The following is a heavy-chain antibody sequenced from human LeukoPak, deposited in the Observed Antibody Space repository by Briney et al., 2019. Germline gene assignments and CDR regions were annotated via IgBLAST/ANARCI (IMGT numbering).Heavy chain of an antibody. V-gene: IGHV3-30*04. CDR3: AKSQSSGWKPPFED. CDR2: ISYDGGNK. Sequence: GGSLRLSCAASGFTFSGSAIHWVRQAPGKGLEWVAVISYDGGNKYHIDSVKGRFTISRDNSKNTLYLQMNSLRAEDTAVYYCAKSQSSGWKPPFEDWGQGTLVTVSS. D-gene: IGHD6-19*01. J-gene: IGHJ4*02. CDR1: GFTFSGSA.